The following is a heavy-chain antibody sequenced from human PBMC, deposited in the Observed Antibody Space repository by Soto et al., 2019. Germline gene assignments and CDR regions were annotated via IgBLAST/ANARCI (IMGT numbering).Heavy chain of an antibody. Sequence: QVQLVESGGGVVQPGRSLRLSCAASGFTFSSYAMHWVRQAPGKGLEWVAVISYDGSNKYYADSVKGRFTISGDNSKNTLYLQMNSLRAEDTAVYYCARARSALTYWGQGTLVTVSS. CDR1: GFTFSSYA. V-gene: IGHV3-30-3*01. D-gene: IGHD3-9*01. CDR2: ISYDGSNK. J-gene: IGHJ4*02. CDR3: ARARSALTY.